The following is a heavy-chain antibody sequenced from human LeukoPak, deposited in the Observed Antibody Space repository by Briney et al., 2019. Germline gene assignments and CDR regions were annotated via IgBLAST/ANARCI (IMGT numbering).Heavy chain of an antibody. Sequence: ASVRVSCKASGGTFSINAITWVREAPGQGLEWRGGIIPMSEIPKYTQNFQGRVTITTDESTNTAYMELCSLRSENTAVYYCARDKNSGECVSNSCYGVWPLDIWGQGTMVTVSS. V-gene: IGHV1-69*05. CDR1: GGTFSINA. CDR2: IIPMSEIP. CDR3: ARDKNSGECVSNSCYGVWPLDI. D-gene: IGHD2-2*01. J-gene: IGHJ3*02.